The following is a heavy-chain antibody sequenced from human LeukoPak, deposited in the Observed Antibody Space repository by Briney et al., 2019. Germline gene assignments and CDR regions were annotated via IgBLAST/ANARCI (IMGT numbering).Heavy chain of an antibody. D-gene: IGHD5-24*01. J-gene: IGHJ3*02. CDR2: ISWNSGSI. CDR3: VKAEMSTVNAAFDI. CDR1: GFTFSNVW. Sequence: GGSLRLSCAASGFTFSNVWMSWVRQAPGKGLEWVSGISWNSGSIGYADSVKGRFTISRDNAKNSLYLQMNSLRAEDMALYYCVKAEMSTVNAAFDIWGQGTMVTVSS. V-gene: IGHV3-9*03.